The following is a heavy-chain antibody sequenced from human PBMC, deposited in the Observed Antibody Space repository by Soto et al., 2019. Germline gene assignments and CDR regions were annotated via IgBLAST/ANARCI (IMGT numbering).Heavy chain of an antibody. CDR2: MYNTGST. CDR3: ARDLWGYCGTDFYPLDG. D-gene: IGHD2-21*02. Sequence: SETLSLTCTVSGGSVSGYYWSWIRQPPGKGLEWIGYMYNTGSTVYNPSFKSRVTISVDTSKNQFPLKLNSVTAADTAVYYCARDLWGYCGTDFYPLDGWGQGTRVTVSS. CDR1: GGSVSGYY. V-gene: IGHV4-59*02. J-gene: IGHJ6*02.